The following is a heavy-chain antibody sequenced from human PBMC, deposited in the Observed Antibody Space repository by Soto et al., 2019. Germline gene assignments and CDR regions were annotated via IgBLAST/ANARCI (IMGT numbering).Heavy chain of an antibody. Sequence: QVQLQQWGAGLLKPSETLSLTCAVYGGSFSGYYWSWIRQPPGKGLEWIGEINHSGSTNYNPSLKSRVPISVDTSKNQFSLKLSSVTAADTAVYYCARTRGDRYGMDVWGQGTTVTVSS. CDR1: GGSFSGYY. V-gene: IGHV4-34*01. CDR2: INHSGST. CDR3: ARTRGDRYGMDV. J-gene: IGHJ6*02. D-gene: IGHD4-17*01.